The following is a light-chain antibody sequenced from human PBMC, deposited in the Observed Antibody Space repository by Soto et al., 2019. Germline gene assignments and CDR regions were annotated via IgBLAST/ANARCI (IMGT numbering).Light chain of an antibody. CDR1: QSISSSL. CDR2: GAS. J-gene: IGKJ1*01. Sequence: EIVLTQSPGTLSLSPGESATLSCRASQSISSSLLAWYQQKPGQAPRLLIYGASSRATGIPDRFSGSGSGTDFTLTISRLEPEDFAVYYCHQYGSSPRTFGQGTNVEIK. V-gene: IGKV3-20*01. CDR3: HQYGSSPRT.